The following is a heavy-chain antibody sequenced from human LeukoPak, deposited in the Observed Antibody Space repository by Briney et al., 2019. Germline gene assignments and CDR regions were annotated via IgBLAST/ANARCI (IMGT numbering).Heavy chain of an antibody. CDR2: IQYDGSNE. J-gene: IGHJ3*02. V-gene: IGHV3-30*02. CDR3: AKDYGVHDSSGYGDAFDI. D-gene: IGHD3-22*01. CDR1: RFTFSSYG. Sequence: GGSLRLSCAASRFTFSSYGMHWVRQAPGKGLEWVAYIQYDGSNEQYADSVKGRFSISRDSSKNILYLQMNSLRAEDTAVYYCAKDYGVHDSSGYGDAFDIWGQGTMVTVSS.